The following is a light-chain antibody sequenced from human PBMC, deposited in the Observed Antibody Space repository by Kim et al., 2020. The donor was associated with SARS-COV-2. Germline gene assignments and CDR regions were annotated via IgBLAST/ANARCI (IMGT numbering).Light chain of an antibody. V-gene: IGLV3-19*01. CDR1: SLRSYY. Sequence: VALGQTVRITCQGDSLRSYYATWYQQKPGQAPILVIYGKNNRPSGIPDRFSGASSGNTASLTITGTQAGDEADYYCNSRNSNDNVVFGGGTQLTVL. CDR2: GKN. J-gene: IGLJ2*01. CDR3: NSRNSNDNVV.